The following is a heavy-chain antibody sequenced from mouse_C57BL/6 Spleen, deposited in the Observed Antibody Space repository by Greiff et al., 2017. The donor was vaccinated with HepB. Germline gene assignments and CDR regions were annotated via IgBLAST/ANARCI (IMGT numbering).Heavy chain of an antibody. J-gene: IGHJ2*01. V-gene: IGHV1-22*01. Sequence: VQLQQSGPELVKPGASVKMSCKASGYTFTDYNMHWVKQSHGKSLEWIGYINPNNGGTSYNQKFKGKATLTVNKSSSTAYMELRSLTSEDSAVYYCASPGDGYYYFDYWGQGTTLTVSS. CDR1: GYTFTDYN. D-gene: IGHD2-3*01. CDR3: ASPGDGYYYFDY. CDR2: INPNNGGT.